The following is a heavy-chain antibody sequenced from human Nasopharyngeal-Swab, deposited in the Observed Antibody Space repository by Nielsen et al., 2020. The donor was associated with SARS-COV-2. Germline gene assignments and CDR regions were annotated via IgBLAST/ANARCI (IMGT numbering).Heavy chain of an antibody. CDR1: GDTFTNSA. V-gene: IGHV1-69*10. CDR2: IVPALGLP. CDR3: AREGEYGAYDAPDY. D-gene: IGHD5-12*01. Sequence: SVKVSCKTSGDTFTNSAISWVRQALGQGLEWMGGIVPALGLPNYAQKFRGRVTISADRSTTTSYLELSSLRSEDTAIYYCAREGEYGAYDAPDYWGQGTLVTVSS. J-gene: IGHJ4*02.